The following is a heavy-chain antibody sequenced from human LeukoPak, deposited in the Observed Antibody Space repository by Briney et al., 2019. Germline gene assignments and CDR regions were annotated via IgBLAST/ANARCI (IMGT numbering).Heavy chain of an antibody. Sequence: PGWSLKLSCAASGFTFSSYWMSWVRQAPGKGLEWVANIKQDGSEKYYVDSVKGRFTISRDNAKNSLYLQMNSLRAEDTAVYYCAREVVVITTRWFDPWGQGTLVTVSS. D-gene: IGHD3-22*01. V-gene: IGHV3-7*01. CDR1: GFTFSSYW. CDR3: AREVVVITTRWFDP. J-gene: IGHJ5*02. CDR2: IKQDGSEK.